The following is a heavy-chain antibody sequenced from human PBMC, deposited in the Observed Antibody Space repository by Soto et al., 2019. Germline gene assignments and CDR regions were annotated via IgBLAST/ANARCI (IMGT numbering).Heavy chain of an antibody. CDR1: GITFSTNG. V-gene: IGHV3-23*01. D-gene: IGHD3-10*01. Sequence: PGGFLRLSCAASGITFSTNGMNGFRQAPGKGMEWVSAISDNGGTTYYADSVKGRFTISRDNSKNTLYLQMNSLRAEDTAVYYCAKDWRRGIGYWGQGTLGNIST. J-gene: IGHJ4*02. CDR3: AKDWRRGIGY. CDR2: ISDNGGTT.